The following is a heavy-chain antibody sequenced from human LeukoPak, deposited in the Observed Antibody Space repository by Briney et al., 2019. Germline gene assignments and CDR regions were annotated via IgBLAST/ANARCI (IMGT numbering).Heavy chain of an antibody. CDR3: ASFLLIAAAGRNDAFDI. CDR2: IIPIFGTA. D-gene: IGHD6-13*01. J-gene: IGHJ3*02. Sequence: ASVKVSCKASGGTFSSYAISWVRQAPGQGLEWMGGIIPIFGTANYAQKSQGRVTITADESTSTAYMELSSLRSEDTAVYYCASFLLIAAAGRNDAFDIWGQGTMVTVSS. V-gene: IGHV1-69*01. CDR1: GGTFSSYA.